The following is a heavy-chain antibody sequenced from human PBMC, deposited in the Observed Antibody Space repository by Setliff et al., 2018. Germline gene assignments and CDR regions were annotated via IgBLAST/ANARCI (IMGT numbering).Heavy chain of an antibody. CDR3: ARRATYYNFWSGCYDY. V-gene: IGHV4-34*01. CDR2: INLSGST. CDR1: GGSFSGYH. J-gene: IGHJ4*02. D-gene: IGHD3-3*01. Sequence: PSETLSLTCAVYGGSFSGYHWSWIRQPPGKGLELMGEINLSGSTNNNPYLKSRVTISVDTSKNQISLKLSSVTAADTAGDCCARRATYYNFWSGCYDYGGQGT.